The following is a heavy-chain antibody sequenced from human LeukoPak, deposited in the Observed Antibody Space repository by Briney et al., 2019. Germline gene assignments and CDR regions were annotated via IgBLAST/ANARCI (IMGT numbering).Heavy chain of an antibody. J-gene: IGHJ4*02. Sequence: GGSLRLSCAASGFTFSSYAMHWVRQAPGKGLEWVAVISYDGSNKYYADSVKGRFTISRDNSKNTLYLQMNSLRAEDTAVYYCARDHQLLYDYWGQGTLVTVSS. D-gene: IGHD2-2*01. CDR1: GFTFSSYA. CDR2: ISYDGSNK. CDR3: ARDHQLLYDY. V-gene: IGHV3-30*04.